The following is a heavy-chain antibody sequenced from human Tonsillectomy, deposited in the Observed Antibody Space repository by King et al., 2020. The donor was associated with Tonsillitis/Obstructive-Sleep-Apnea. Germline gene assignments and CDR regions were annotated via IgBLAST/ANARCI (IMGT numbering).Heavy chain of an antibody. J-gene: IGHJ4*02. CDR1: GGSISSGGYY. Sequence: QLQESGPGLVKPSQTLSLTCTVSGGSISSGGYYWSWIRQHPGKGLEWIGYIYYSGSTYYNPSLKSRVTISVDTSKNQFSLKLSSETAADTAVYYCGGGGGGELLFDYWGQGTLVTVSS. D-gene: IGHD1-26*01. CDR3: GGGGGGELLFDY. V-gene: IGHV4-31*03. CDR2: IYYSGST.